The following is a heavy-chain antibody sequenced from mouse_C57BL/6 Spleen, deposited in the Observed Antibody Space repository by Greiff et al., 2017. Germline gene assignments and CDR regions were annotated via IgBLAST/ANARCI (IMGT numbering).Heavy chain of an antibody. D-gene: IGHD4-1*01. CDR2: ISDGGSYT. CDR3: ARRGTGTLLDY. J-gene: IGHJ2*01. V-gene: IGHV5-4*01. Sequence: EVQVVESGGGLVKPGGSLKLSCAASGFTFSSYAMSWVGQTPEKRLEWVATISDGGSYTYYPDNVKGRFTISRDNAKNNLYLQMSHLKSEDTAMYYCARRGTGTLLDYWGQGTTLTVSS. CDR1: GFTFSSYA.